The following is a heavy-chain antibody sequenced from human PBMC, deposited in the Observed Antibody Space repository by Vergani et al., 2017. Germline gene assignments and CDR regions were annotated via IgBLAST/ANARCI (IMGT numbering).Heavy chain of an antibody. J-gene: IGHJ4*02. D-gene: IGHD5-24*01. CDR1: GGSISSYY. CDR2: IYYSGST. CDR3: AREGDGYPNRQLDY. Sequence: QVQLQESGPGLVKPSQTLSLTCTVSGGSISSYYWSWIRQPPGKGLEWIGYIYYSGSTNYNPSLKSRVTISVDTSKNQFSLKLSSVTAADTAVYYCAREGDGYPNRQLDYWGQGTLVTVSS. V-gene: IGHV4-59*01.